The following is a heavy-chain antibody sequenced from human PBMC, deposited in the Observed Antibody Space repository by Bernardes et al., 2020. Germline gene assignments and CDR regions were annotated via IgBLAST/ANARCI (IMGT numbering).Heavy chain of an antibody. CDR1: GFTFSSYA. CDR2: ISYDGSNK. V-gene: IGHV3-30-3*01. J-gene: IGHJ4*02. Sequence: GGSLRLSCAASGFTFSSYAMHWVRQAPGKGLEWVAVISYDGSNKYYADSVKGRFTISRDNSKNTLYLQMNSLRAEDTAVYYCARGVAVAGNSGYWGQGTLVTVSS. D-gene: IGHD6-19*01. CDR3: ARGVAVAGNSGY.